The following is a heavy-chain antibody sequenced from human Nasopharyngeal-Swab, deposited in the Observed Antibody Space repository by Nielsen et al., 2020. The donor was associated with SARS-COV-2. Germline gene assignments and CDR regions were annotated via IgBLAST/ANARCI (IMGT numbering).Heavy chain of an antibody. V-gene: IGHV3-43*01. Sequence: GESLKISCVASGFTFDHYTMHWVRQGPGMGLEWVSLISWDGHSTYYGDSVKGRFTISRDNKKKSLYLQMNSLRSEDTALYYCPKDNAGTYLPDHWGQGTPVTVSS. CDR1: GFTFDHYT. D-gene: IGHD2-2*01. CDR2: ISWDGHST. J-gene: IGHJ4*02. CDR3: PKDNAGTYLPDH.